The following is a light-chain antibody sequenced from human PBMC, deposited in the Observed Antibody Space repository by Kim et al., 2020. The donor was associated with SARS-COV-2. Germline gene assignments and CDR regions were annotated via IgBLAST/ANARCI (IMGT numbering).Light chain of an antibody. CDR2: DVR. Sequence: QSALTQPASVSGSPGQSITISCTGSSSDVGGYNYVSWYQQHPGKAPKLVIYDVRNRPSGVSSRFSGSKSGYTASLTISGLQSEDEADYYCLSFTTTSGVFGGGTKVTVL. CDR1: SSDVGGYNY. J-gene: IGLJ2*01. CDR3: LSFTTTSGV. V-gene: IGLV2-14*03.